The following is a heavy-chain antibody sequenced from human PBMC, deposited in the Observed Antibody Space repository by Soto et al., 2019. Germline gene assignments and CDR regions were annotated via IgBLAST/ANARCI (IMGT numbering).Heavy chain of an antibody. CDR3: AIPLAPFCFFPGRIDF. CDR1: GYTFTRYG. D-gene: IGHD1-1*01. V-gene: IGHV1-18*04. Sequence: ASVKVSCKASGYTFTRYGISWVRQAPGQGLEWMGWISAYNGNTNYAQKLQGRVTMTTDTTTSTAYMELRSLRSDDTAVYYCAIPLAPFCFFPGRIDFWAQRSTVTVSS. J-gene: IGHJ6*02. CDR2: ISAYNGNT.